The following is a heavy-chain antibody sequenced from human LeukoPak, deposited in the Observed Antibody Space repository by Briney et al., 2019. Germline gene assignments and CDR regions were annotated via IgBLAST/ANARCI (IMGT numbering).Heavy chain of an antibody. CDR2: VSNDGAAD. D-gene: IGHD1-14*01. J-gene: IGHJ6*03. Sequence: PGRPLRLSCAAFGFTFSSHAYHWVRQAPGKGLEWVAGVSNDGAADYYSDSVKGRFTISRDNAKGTLSLQVVSLRLEDTAVYYCARQGYSLRYHFQYMDVWGTGTTVTVSS. CDR3: ARQGYSLRYHFQYMDV. V-gene: IGHV3-30*01. CDR1: GFTFSSHA.